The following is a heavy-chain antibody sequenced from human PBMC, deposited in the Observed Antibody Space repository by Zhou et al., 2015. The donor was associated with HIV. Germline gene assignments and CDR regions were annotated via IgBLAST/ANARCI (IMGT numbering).Heavy chain of an antibody. V-gene: IGHV1-69*01. J-gene: IGHJ1*01. CDR3: AREGPYRSSGWYNYFQH. Sequence: QVQLVQSGAEVKKPGSSVKVSCKASGGTFSSYAISWVRQAPGQGLEWMGGIIPIFGTANYAQKFQGRVTITADESTSTAYMELSSLRSEDTAVYYCAREGPYRSSGWYNYFQHWGQGTLVTVSS. D-gene: IGHD6-19*01. CDR2: IIPIFGTA. CDR1: GGTFSSYA.